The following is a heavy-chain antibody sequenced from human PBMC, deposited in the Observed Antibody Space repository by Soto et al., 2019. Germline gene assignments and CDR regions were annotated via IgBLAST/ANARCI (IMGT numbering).Heavy chain of an antibody. J-gene: IGHJ5*02. CDR3: ARPIAAAGTLYNWFDP. Sequence: GESLKISCKGSGYSFTSYWISWVRQMPGKGLEWMGRIDPSDSYTNYSPSFQGHVTISADKYISTAYLQWSSLKASDTAMYYCARPIAAAGTLYNWFDPWGQGTLVTVSS. CDR1: GYSFTSYW. D-gene: IGHD6-13*01. CDR2: IDPSDSYT. V-gene: IGHV5-10-1*01.